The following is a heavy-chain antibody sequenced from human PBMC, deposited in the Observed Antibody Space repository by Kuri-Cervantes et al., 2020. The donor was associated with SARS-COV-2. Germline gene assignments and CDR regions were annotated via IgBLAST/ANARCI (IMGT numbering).Heavy chain of an antibody. CDR1: GGSISSSSYY. CDR3: ARHRHWSSGDAFDI. J-gene: IGHJ3*02. D-gene: IGHD1-1*01. Sequence: SETLSLTCTVSGGSISSSSYYWGWIRQPPGKGLEWIGSIYYSGSTYYNPSLKSRVTISVDTSKNQFSLKLSSVTAAGTAVYYCARHRHWSSGDAFDIWGQGTMVTVSS. CDR2: IYYSGST. V-gene: IGHV4-39*01.